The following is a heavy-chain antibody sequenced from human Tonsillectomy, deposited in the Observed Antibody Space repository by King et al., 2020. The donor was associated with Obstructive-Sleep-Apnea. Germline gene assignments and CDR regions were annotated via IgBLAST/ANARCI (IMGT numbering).Heavy chain of an antibody. J-gene: IGHJ4*02. V-gene: IGHV4-28*01. CDR1: GYSISSSNW. D-gene: IGHD6-13*01. Sequence: QLQESGPGLVKPSDTLSLTCAVSGYSISSSNWWGWIRQPPGKGLEWIGYIYYSGSTYYNPSLKSRVTMSVDTSKNQFSLKLSSVTAVDTAVYYCASIAATGAYYFDYWGQGTLVTVSS. CDR2: IYYSGST. CDR3: ASIAATGAYYFDY.